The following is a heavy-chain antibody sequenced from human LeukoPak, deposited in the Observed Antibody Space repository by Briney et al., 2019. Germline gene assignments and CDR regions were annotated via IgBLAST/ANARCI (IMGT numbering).Heavy chain of an antibody. CDR2: IPYDGSYQ. CDR3: AKDHYDSSGYYFGVDN. V-gene: IGHV3-30*18. J-gene: IGHJ4*02. CDR1: GFTFRSYG. D-gene: IGHD3-22*01. Sequence: PGRSLRLSCAASGFTFRSYGMHWVRQAPGKGLERVAVIPYDGSYQYYGDSVKGRFSISRDNSKNTLYLQMNSLRPEDTGVYYCAKDHYDSSGYYFGVDNWGQGTLVTVSS.